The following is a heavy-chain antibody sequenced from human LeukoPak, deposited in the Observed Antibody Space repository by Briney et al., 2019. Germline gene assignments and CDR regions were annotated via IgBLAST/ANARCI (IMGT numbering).Heavy chain of an antibody. CDR1: GFTFDDYA. V-gene: IGHV3-9*01. CDR2: ISWNSGSI. D-gene: IGHD2-2*02. Sequence: GGSLTLSCAASGFTFDDYAMHWVRQAPGKGLEWVSGISWNSGSIGYADSVKGRFTISRDNAKNSLYLQMNSLRAEDTALYYCAKGPAAIFADFWFDPWGQGTLVTVSS. J-gene: IGHJ5*02. CDR3: AKGPAAIFADFWFDP.